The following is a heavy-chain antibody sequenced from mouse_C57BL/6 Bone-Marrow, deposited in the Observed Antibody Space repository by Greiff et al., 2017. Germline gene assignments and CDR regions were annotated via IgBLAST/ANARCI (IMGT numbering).Heavy chain of an antibody. D-gene: IGHD4-1*01. Sequence: QVQLQQPGAELVKPGASVKLSCKASGYTFTSYWMHWVKQRPGQGLEWIGMIHPNSGSTNYNEKFKSKATLTLDQSSSTAYMKLSSLTSEDSAVYDCARSGTYFAYWGQGTTLTVSS. J-gene: IGHJ2*01. CDR1: GYTFTSYW. V-gene: IGHV1-64*01. CDR2: IHPNSGST. CDR3: ARSGTYFAY.